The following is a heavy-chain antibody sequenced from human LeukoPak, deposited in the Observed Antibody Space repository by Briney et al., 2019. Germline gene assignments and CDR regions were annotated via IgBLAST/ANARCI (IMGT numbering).Heavy chain of an antibody. CDR1: GCSISSGYY. V-gene: IGHV4-38-2*01. CDR3: ARAGYCSSTSCPIGKIDY. Sequence: SETLSLTCAVSGCSISSGYYWGWIRQPPGKGLEWIGSIYHSGSTYYNPSLKSRVTISVDTSKNQFSLKLSSVTAADTAVYYCARAGYCSSTSCPIGKIDYWGQGTLVTVSS. CDR2: IYHSGST. D-gene: IGHD2-2*03. J-gene: IGHJ4*02.